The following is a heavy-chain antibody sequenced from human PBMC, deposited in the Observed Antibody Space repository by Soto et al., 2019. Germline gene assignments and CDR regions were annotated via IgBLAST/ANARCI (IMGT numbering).Heavy chain of an antibody. CDR2: VRSKTYGETT. CDR3: ARDXDYTNYRRYYYYYGMDV. J-gene: IGHJ6*02. V-gene: IGHV3-49*04. D-gene: IGHD2-8*01. Sequence: SLKISCTASGYSFSKYWIGWGRQAPGRGLWWVGFVRSKTYGETTEYAASVQGRFSISRDDSKSIAYLQMNSLRTEDTAMYYCARDXDYTNYRRYYYYYGMDVWGQGTTVTVSS. CDR1: GYSFSKYW.